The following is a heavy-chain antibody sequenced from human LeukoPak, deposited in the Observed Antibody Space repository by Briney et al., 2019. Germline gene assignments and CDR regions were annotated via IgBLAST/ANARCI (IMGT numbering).Heavy chain of an antibody. D-gene: IGHD6-13*01. Sequence: GGSLRLSCAASGFTFSTYTMNWVRQAPGKGLEWVAFIRYDGSNKYYADSVKGRFTISRDNSKNTLYLQMNSLRAEDTAVYYCARDLAAAGIFDYWGQGTLVTVSS. V-gene: IGHV3-30*02. CDR2: IRYDGSNK. CDR1: GFTFSTYT. CDR3: ARDLAAAGIFDY. J-gene: IGHJ4*02.